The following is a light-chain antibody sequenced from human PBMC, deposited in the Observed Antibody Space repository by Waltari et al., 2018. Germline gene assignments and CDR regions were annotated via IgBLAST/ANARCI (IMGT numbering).Light chain of an antibody. CDR1: QSISRN. V-gene: IGKV3-15*01. J-gene: IGKJ1*01. CDR2: GAS. Sequence: EIVMTQSPVTLSVSPGERATLSCRASQSISRNLAWYQQKPGQAPRLLIYGASTRAPGISARFSGSGSGTEFTLTISSMQSEDFVLYYCQQYNDRPRTFGQGTRVEIK. CDR3: QQYNDRPRT.